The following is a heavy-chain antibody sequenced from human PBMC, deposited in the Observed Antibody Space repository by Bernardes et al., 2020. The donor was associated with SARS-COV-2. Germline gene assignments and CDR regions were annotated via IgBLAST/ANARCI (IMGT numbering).Heavy chain of an antibody. J-gene: IGHJ4*02. D-gene: IGHD3-9*01. CDR3: VKDRYIDMRPAAGVFES. CDR1: GFSFRGHW. V-gene: IGHV3-7*03. CDR2: IGQRGDDK. Sequence: GGSLRLSCEASGFSFRGHWMTWVRQVPGKGLEWVANIGQRGDDKFYLPSVEGRFTISRDNSKNTLYLQMDGLRAEDTALYFCVKDRYIDMRPAAGVFESWGRGTLVIVSS.